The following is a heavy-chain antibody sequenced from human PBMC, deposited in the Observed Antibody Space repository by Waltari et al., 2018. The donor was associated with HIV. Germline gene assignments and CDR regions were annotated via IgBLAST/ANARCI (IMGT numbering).Heavy chain of an antibody. V-gene: IGHV3-30*03. J-gene: IGHJ6*02. CDR3: ARRSLLGLDV. CDR1: RLTLKQYNHSNTYN. Sequence: VQLLQSGGGVGQPGGSLRLPVTASRLTLKQYNHSNTYNVHWVRRTAGQGLEWVAVISNDGNTRYTAESVKGRFTVSRDNSKHTVYLEMNNLRIDDTAQYYCARRSLLGLDVWGQGTTVIVSS. D-gene: IGHD3-10*01. CDR2: ISNDGNTR.